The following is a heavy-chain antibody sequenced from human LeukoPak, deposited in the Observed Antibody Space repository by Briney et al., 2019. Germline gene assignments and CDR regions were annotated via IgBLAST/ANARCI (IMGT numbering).Heavy chain of an antibody. Sequence: SQTLSLTCSVSSHSISSGYFWGWIRQPPGKGLEWIGSAYHSGSPYYNPSLKSRVTISVDTSKNQFSLKLSSVTAADTAVYYCASSFCSGGSCYYHFDYWGQGTLVTVSS. J-gene: IGHJ4*02. CDR1: SHSISSGYF. CDR3: ASSFCSGGSCYYHFDY. D-gene: IGHD2-15*01. CDR2: AYHSGSP. V-gene: IGHV4-38-2*02.